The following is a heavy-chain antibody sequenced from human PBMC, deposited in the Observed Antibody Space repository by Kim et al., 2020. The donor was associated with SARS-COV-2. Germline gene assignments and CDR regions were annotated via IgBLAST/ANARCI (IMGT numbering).Heavy chain of an antibody. V-gene: IGHV3-64D*06. CDR2: ISSNGGST. CDR3: VKGRLHTRVIENYFDY. D-gene: IGHD3-22*01. Sequence: GGSLRLSCSASGFTFSSYAMHWVRQAPGKGLEYVSAISSNGGSTYYADSVKGRFTISRDNSKNTLYLQMSSLRAEDTAVYYCVKGRLHTRVIENYFDYWGQGTLVTVSS. J-gene: IGHJ4*02. CDR1: GFTFSSYA.